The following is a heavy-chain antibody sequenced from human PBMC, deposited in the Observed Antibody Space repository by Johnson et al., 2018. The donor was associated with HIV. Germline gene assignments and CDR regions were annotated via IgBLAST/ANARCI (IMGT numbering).Heavy chain of an antibody. V-gene: IGHV3-30*04. D-gene: IGHD5-18*01. CDR3: ARINVDTTFYRAFDI. CDR2: ISFDGANT. Sequence: QVQLVESGGGVVQPGRSLRLSCAASGFTFSSYTMHWVRQAPGKGLEWVAVISFDGANTYYADSVKGRFTISRDNSKNTLYLQMKSLRVEDTAVYYCARINVDTTFYRAFDIWGQGTMVTVSS. CDR1: GFTFSSYT. J-gene: IGHJ3*02.